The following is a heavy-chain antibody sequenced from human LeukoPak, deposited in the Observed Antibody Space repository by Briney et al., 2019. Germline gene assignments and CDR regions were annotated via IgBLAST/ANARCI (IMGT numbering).Heavy chain of an antibody. D-gene: IGHD6-13*01. Sequence: GGSLRLSCAASGFTFSSYSMNWVRQAPGKGLEWVSYISSSSSTIYYADSVKGRFTISRDNAKNSLYLQMNSLRSDDTAVYYCARAKTSGLAAAADYWGQGTPVTVSS. V-gene: IGHV3-48*01. CDR3: ARAKTSGLAAAADY. CDR2: ISSSSSTI. J-gene: IGHJ4*02. CDR1: GFTFSSYS.